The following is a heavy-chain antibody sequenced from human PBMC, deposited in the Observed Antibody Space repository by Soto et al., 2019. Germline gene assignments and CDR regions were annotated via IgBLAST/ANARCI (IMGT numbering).Heavy chain of an antibody. J-gene: IGHJ5*02. D-gene: IGHD6-13*01. CDR3: ARGLGNSWNWFDP. CDR2: ISAYNGKT. CDR1: GYTFTNYA. V-gene: IGHV1-18*04. Sequence: SVEVSRKASGYTFTNYAISWLRQAPGQGLEWMGWISAYNGKTNYAQKLQGRVTMTTDTSSNTAYMELRSLRSDDSAVYYCARGLGNSWNWFDPWGQGTLVTVSS.